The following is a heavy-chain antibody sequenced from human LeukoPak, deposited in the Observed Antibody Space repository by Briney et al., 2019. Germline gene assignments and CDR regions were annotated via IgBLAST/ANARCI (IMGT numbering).Heavy chain of an antibody. CDR1: GDSISSGSYY. V-gene: IGHV4-39*01. Sequence: TPSETLSLTCTVSGDSISSGSYYWGWIRQPPGKGLEWIGSIYYSGSTYYNPSLRDRVTISVDTSNNQFSLELSSVTAADTAVYYYARFVWGSYRYGHYWGQGTLVTVSS. J-gene: IGHJ4*02. D-gene: IGHD3-16*02. CDR2: IYYSGST. CDR3: ARFVWGSYRYGHY.